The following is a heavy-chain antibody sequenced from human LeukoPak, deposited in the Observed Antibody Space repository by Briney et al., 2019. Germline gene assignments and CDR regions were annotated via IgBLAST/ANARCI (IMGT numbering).Heavy chain of an antibody. D-gene: IGHD2-2*01. V-gene: IGHV1-8*02. Sequence: ASVKVSCKASGYTFTDYYMHWVRQAPGQGLEWMGWMNPNSGNTGYAQKFQGRVTMTRNTSISTAYMELSSLRSEDTAVYYCARSSPAAATRGAFDIWGQGTMVTVSS. CDR3: ARSSPAAATRGAFDI. CDR2: MNPNSGNT. CDR1: GYTFTDYY. J-gene: IGHJ3*02.